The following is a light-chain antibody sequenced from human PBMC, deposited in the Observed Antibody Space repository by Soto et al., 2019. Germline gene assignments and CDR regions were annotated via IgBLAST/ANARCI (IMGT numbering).Light chain of an antibody. V-gene: IGKV3-20*01. Sequence: EIVLTQSPGTLSLSPGERATLSCRAIQSIGGSYLAWYQQKPCQAPRLLIHGASSRATGIPDRFSGSGSGRDFTLTISSLEPVDFAVYYCQQYGKTPLTFGGGTKVEIK. CDR1: QSIGGSY. J-gene: IGKJ4*01. CDR2: GAS. CDR3: QQYGKTPLT.